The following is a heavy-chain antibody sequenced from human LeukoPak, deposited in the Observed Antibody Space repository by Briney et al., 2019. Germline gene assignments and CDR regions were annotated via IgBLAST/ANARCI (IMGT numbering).Heavy chain of an antibody. CDR3: ARGSGYSSSDELNWFDP. CDR1: GGSISSSSYY. CDR2: IYYSGST. Sequence: SETLSLTCTVSGGSISSSSYYWGWIRQPPGKGLEWIGSIYYSGSTYYNPSLKSRVTISVDTSKNQFSLKLSSVTAADTAVYYCARGSGYSSSDELNWFDPWGQGTLVRVSS. V-gene: IGHV4-39*01. J-gene: IGHJ5*02. D-gene: IGHD6-6*01.